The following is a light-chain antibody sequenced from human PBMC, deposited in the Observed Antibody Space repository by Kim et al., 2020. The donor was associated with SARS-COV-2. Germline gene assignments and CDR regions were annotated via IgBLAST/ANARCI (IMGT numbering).Light chain of an antibody. Sequence: QKITISCSGSESNIGSNVVNWYQQLPGTAPKLLIYSNDYRPSGVPDRFSGSKSGTSASLDISGLQSEDEADYYCAAWDDSLNGSVFGGGTKVTVL. J-gene: IGLJ3*02. V-gene: IGLV1-44*01. CDR2: SND. CDR1: ESNIGSNV. CDR3: AAWDDSLNGSV.